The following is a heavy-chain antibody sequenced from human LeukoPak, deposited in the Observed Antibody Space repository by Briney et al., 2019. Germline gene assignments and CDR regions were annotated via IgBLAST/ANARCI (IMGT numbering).Heavy chain of an antibody. Sequence: GGSLRLSCAASGFTFSSYEMNWVRQAPGKGLEWVSYISSSGSTIYYADSVKGRFTISRDNAKNSLYLQMNSLRAEDTAVYYCAREYGDYVPGGYFDYWGQGTLVTVSS. J-gene: IGHJ4*02. CDR1: GFTFSSYE. D-gene: IGHD4-17*01. CDR3: AREYGDYVPGGYFDY. V-gene: IGHV3-48*03. CDR2: ISSSGSTI.